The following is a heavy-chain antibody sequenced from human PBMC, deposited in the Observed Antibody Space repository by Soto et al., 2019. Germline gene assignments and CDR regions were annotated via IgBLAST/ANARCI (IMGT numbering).Heavy chain of an antibody. Sequence: PSEPFYLTCSSYSGSFNGYYWIFIRRPPGKGLEWIGEISQSGNTNYSPSLKSRVSISIDTSKKQFSLNLASVSAADTAVYYCARATKVSGSSQTRPDFWGQGTLVTVSS. J-gene: IGHJ4*02. CDR1: SGSFNGYY. D-gene: IGHD6-6*01. V-gene: IGHV4-34*01. CDR3: ARATKVSGSSQTRPDF. CDR2: ISQSGNT.